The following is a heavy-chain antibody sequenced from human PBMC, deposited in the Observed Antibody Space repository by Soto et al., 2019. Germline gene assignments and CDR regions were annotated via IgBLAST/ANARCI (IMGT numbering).Heavy chain of an antibody. CDR3: ARAVTEFDY. CDR2: IYYSGST. CDR1: GGSISSGDYY. V-gene: IGHV4-30-4*01. Sequence: PSETLSLTCTVSGGSISSGDYYWSWIRQPPGKGLEWIGYIYYSGSTNYNPSLKSRVTISVGTSKNQFSLKLSSVTAADTAVYYCARAVTEFDYWGQGTLVTVSS. J-gene: IGHJ4*02. D-gene: IGHD4-17*01.